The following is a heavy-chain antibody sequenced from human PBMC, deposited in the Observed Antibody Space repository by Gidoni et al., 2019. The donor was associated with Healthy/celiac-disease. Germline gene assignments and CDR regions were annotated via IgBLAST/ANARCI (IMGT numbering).Heavy chain of an antibody. V-gene: IGHV3-23*01. CDR3: AKYPFEYYYGSGWFDY. CDR2: ISGSGGSK. Sequence: EVQLLESGGGLVQPGGSLRLSCSASGFTFSSYAMRWVGQAPGKGLDWVSAISGSGGSKYYADSVKGRFTISRDNSKNTLYLQMNSLRAEDTAVYYCAKYPFEYYYGSGWFDYWGQGTLVTVSS. J-gene: IGHJ4*02. CDR1: GFTFSSYA. D-gene: IGHD3-10*01.